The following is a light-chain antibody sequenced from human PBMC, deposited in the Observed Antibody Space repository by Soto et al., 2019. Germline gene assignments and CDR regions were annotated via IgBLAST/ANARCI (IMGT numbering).Light chain of an antibody. CDR3: QLYGNSPPNT. CDR1: QSVSNNY. J-gene: IGKJ2*01. Sequence: EIVLTQSPGTLSLSPGERATLSCRASQSVSNNYLAWYQQKPGQAPRLLIYDASRRATGIPDRFSGSGSGTDFTLTISRLEAEDFAVYYCQLYGNSPPNTFGQGTKLEIK. CDR2: DAS. V-gene: IGKV3-20*01.